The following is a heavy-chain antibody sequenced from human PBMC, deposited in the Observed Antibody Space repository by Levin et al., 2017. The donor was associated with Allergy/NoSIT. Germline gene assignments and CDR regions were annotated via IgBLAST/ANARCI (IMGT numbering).Heavy chain of an antibody. CDR1: GYSFTSYW. V-gene: IGHV5-51*01. Sequence: GESLKISCKGSGYSFTSYWIGWVRQMPGKGLEWMGIIYPGDSDTRYSPSFQGQVTISADKSISTAYLQWSSLKASDTAMYYCASNRYRPRFSSRGYDLPFDYWGQGTLVTVSS. J-gene: IGHJ4*02. CDR3: ASNRYRPRFSSRGYDLPFDY. CDR2: IYPGDSDT. D-gene: IGHD5-12*01.